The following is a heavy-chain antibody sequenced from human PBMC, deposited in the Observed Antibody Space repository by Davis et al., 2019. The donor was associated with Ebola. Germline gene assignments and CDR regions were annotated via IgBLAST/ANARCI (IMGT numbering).Heavy chain of an antibody. CDR2: ISYDGSNK. D-gene: IGHD3-22*01. V-gene: IGHV3-30*18. CDR3: AKDRRGYHSAADY. CDR1: GFTFSSYG. Sequence: GESLKISCAASGFTFSSYGMHWVRQAPGKGLEWVAVISYDGSNKYYADSVKGRFTISRDNSKNTLYLQMNSLRAEDTAVYYCAKDRRGYHSAADYWGQGTLVTVSS. J-gene: IGHJ4*02.